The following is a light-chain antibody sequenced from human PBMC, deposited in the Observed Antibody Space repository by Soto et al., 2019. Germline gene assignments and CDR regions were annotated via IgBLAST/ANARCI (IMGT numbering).Light chain of an antibody. V-gene: IGKV3-15*01. CDR2: GAS. Sequence: EIVMTQSPATLSVSPGERATLSCRASQSVSNNVAWYQQKPGQAPRLLILGASTRATGIPARFSGSGSGTEFTLSISSLQSEDFAVYYCQQYGSSGTFGQGTKVDI. J-gene: IGKJ1*01. CDR1: QSVSNN. CDR3: QQYGSSGT.